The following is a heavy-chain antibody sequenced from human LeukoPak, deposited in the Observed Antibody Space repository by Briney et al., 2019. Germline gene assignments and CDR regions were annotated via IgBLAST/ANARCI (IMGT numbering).Heavy chain of an antibody. D-gene: IGHD6-19*01. J-gene: IGHJ4*02. CDR2: IYYSGST. CDR3: ARETTSGQWLPDY. CDR1: GGSISSGSYY. Sequence: SQTLSLTCTVSGGSISSGSYYWSWIRQPPGKGLEWIGYIYYSGSTNYNPSLKSRVTISVDTSKNQFSLKLSSVTAADTAVYYCARETTSGQWLPDYWGQGTLVTVSS. V-gene: IGHV4-61*01.